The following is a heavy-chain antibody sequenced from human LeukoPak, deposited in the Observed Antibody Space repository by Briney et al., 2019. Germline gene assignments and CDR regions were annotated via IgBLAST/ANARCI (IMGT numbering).Heavy chain of an antibody. CDR3: ASDYAHDAFDI. Sequence: PGGSLRLSCADSGFTFSHYSMNWVRQAPGKGRGWVSSIIRSSTHKYYADSVRGRFTISRDNAKNSLYLQMNSLRAEDTAVYYCASDYAHDAFDIWGQGTMVTVSS. CDR1: GFTFSHYS. J-gene: IGHJ3*02. D-gene: IGHD2-2*01. V-gene: IGHV3-21*01. CDR2: IIRSSTHK.